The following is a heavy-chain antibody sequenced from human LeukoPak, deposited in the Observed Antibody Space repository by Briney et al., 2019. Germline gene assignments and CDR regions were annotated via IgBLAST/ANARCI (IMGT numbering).Heavy chain of an antibody. Sequence: SETLSLTCTVSGGSVSSGYYYWSWIRQPPGKGLEWIGYIYYSGSTNYNPSLKSRVTISVDTSKNQFSLKLSSVTAADTAVCYCARGVAGNFDYWGQGTLVTVSS. CDR2: IYYSGST. CDR1: GGSVSSGYYY. V-gene: IGHV4-61*01. D-gene: IGHD6-19*01. J-gene: IGHJ4*02. CDR3: ARGVAGNFDY.